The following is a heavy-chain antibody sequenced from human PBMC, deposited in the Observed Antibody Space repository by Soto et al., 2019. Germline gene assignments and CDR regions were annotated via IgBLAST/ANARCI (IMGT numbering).Heavy chain of an antibody. CDR3: LRQILSPRWFDS. CDR2: INPHSGAT. Sequence: DSVKVSCKASGYSFTDYYMHWVRQAPGQGLEWMGWINPHSGATNYAQNFQGRVTMTRDTSISTAYMELSRLRSDDTAVYYCLRQILSPRWFDSSGQGTLVTVSS. D-gene: IGHD3-10*01. J-gene: IGHJ5*01. CDR1: GYSFTDYY. V-gene: IGHV1-2*02.